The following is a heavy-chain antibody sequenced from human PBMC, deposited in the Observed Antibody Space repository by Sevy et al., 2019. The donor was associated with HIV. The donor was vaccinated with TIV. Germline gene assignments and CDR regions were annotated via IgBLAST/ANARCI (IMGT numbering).Heavy chain of an antibody. CDR1: GFPFSNYA. V-gene: IGHV3-23*01. CDR3: AKRRVQSGLSGGGANYGWDV. CDR2: LIGGGSRT. D-gene: IGHD2-15*01. J-gene: IGHJ6*02. Sequence: GESLKISCAASGFPFSNYAMSWIRQAPGKGLEWVSTLIGGGSRTYYADSVTGRFTISRDNSKNTLYLQMNSLGADDTAIYYCAKRRVQSGLSGGGANYGWDVCGHGTTVTVSS.